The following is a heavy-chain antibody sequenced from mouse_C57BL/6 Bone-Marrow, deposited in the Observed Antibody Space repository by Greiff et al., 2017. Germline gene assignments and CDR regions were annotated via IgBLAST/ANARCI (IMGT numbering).Heavy chain of an antibody. V-gene: IGHV5-6*01. Sequence: EVQLKESGGDLVKPGGSLKLSCAASGFTFSSYGMSWVRQTPDKRLEWVATISSGGSYTYYPDSVKGRFTISRDNAKNTLYLQMSSLKSEDTAMYYCARRGDGRDWYFDVWGTGTTVTVSS. CDR3: ARRGDGRDWYFDV. CDR1: GFTFSSYG. J-gene: IGHJ1*03. CDR2: ISSGGSYT.